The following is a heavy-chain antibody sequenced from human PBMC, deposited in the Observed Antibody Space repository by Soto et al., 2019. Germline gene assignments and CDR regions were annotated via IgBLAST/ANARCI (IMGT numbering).Heavy chain of an antibody. CDR1: GYTFTSYG. CDR2: ISAYNGNT. Sequence: QVQLAQSGAEVKKPGASVKVSCKASGYTFTSYGISWVRQAPGQGLEWMGWISAYNGNTNYAQKLQGRVTMTTDTSTSTAYMELRSLRSDDTAVYYCARGGPMSKSYCGGDCYLEEGYWGQGTLVTVSS. V-gene: IGHV1-18*01. J-gene: IGHJ4*02. D-gene: IGHD2-21*02. CDR3: ARGGPMSKSYCGGDCYLEEGY.